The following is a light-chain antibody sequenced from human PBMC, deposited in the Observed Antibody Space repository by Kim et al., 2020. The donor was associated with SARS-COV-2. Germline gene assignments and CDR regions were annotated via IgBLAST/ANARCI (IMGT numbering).Light chain of an antibody. CDR2: GKN. CDR3: NSRDSNDYVV. CDR1: SLRSYY. V-gene: IGLV3-19*01. Sequence: VALGQTVRITCQGDSLRSYYATWYQQKPGQAPILVIYGKNNRPSGIPDRFSGSSSGNTASLTITGTQAGAEADYYCNSRDSNDYVVFGGGTQLTVL. J-gene: IGLJ2*01.